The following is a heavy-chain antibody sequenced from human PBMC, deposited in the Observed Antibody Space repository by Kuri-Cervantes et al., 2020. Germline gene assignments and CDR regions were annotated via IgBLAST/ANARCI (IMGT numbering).Heavy chain of an antibody. CDR3: ARLGRAFDY. Sequence: SETLSLTCAVYGGSFSGYYWSWIRQPPGKGLEWIGEINQSGSTNYNPSLKSRVTISVDTSKNQFSLKLSSVTAADTAVYYCARLGRAFDYWGQGTLVTVSS. CDR1: GGSFSGYY. D-gene: IGHD5-24*01. V-gene: IGHV4-34*01. CDR2: INQSGST. J-gene: IGHJ4*02.